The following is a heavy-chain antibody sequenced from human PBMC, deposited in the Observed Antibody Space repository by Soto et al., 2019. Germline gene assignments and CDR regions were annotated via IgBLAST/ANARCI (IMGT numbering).Heavy chain of an antibody. CDR2: INHSGST. J-gene: IGHJ5*02. D-gene: IGHD3-16*02. V-gene: IGHV4-34*01. Sequence: QVQLQQWGAGLLKPSETLSLTCAVYGGSFSGYYWSWIRQPPGKGLEWIGEINHSGSTNYNPSLKSRGTISVDTSKNQFSLKLSSVTAADTAVYYCARSIPLGPKDYIWGSYRSRWFGPWGQGTLVTVSS. CDR1: GGSFSGYY. CDR3: ARSIPLGPKDYIWGSYRSRWFGP.